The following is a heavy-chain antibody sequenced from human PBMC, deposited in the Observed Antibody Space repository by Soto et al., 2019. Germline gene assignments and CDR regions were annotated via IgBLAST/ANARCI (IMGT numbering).Heavy chain of an antibody. V-gene: IGHV2-5*01. Sequence: SGPTLVNPTQTLTLTCTCSGFSVKTSGVGVGWIRQPPGKTLEWLALIYWNDFKRYTPSLGSRLTITKDTSKNQVVLTVTNVDPADRATYYCAHSRGYNGYEGPPLYEMDVWGQGTTVTVS. CDR3: AHSRGYNGYEGPPLYEMDV. J-gene: IGHJ6*02. D-gene: IGHD5-12*01. CDR1: GFSVKTSGVG. CDR2: IYWNDFK.